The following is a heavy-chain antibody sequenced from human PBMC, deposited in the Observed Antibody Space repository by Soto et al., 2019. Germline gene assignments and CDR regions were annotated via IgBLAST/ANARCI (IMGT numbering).Heavy chain of an antibody. CDR2: ISSRVHGATA. Sequence: GGSLRLSCAAAGFSFSHAWMTWVRQAPGKGLEWVGHISSRVHGATADYAAPVKGIFTIPRDDSESTLYLEMNSLKTEDTGIYYCTTRGNYYYYYGIDAWGQGTTVTVSS. J-gene: IGHJ6*02. CDR1: GFSFSHAW. CDR3: TTRGNYYYYYGIDA. D-gene: IGHD3-10*01. V-gene: IGHV3-15*01.